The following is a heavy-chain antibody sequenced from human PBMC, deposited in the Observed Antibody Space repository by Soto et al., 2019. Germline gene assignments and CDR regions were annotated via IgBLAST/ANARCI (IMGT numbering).Heavy chain of an antibody. CDR1: GGSISSYY. J-gene: IGHJ4*02. CDR3: ARVRRVYCSSTSCPPRIPYYFDY. V-gene: IGHV4-59*01. D-gene: IGHD2-2*01. Sequence: PSETLSLTCTVSGGSISSYYWSWIRQPPGKGLEWIGYIYYSGSTNYNPSLKSRVTISVDTSKNQFSLKLSSVTAADTAVYYCARVRRVYCSSTSCPPRIPYYFDYWGQGTLVTVSS. CDR2: IYYSGST.